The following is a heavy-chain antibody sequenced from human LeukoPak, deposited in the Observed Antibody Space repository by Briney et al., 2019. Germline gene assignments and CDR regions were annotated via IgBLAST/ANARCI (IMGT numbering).Heavy chain of an antibody. J-gene: IGHJ4*02. D-gene: IGHD6-13*01. V-gene: IGHV3-30*18. Sequence: GGSLRLSCAASGFTFSSYGMHWVRQAPGKGLEWVAVISYDGSNKYYADSVKGRFTISRDNSKNTLYLQMNSLRAEDTAVYYCAKDPNSRLDYWGQGTLVTVSS. CDR3: AKDPNSRLDY. CDR1: GFTFSSYG. CDR2: ISYDGSNK.